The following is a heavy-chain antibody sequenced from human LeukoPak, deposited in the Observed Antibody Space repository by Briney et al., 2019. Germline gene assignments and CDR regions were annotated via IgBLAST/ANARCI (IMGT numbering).Heavy chain of an antibody. D-gene: IGHD6-13*01. CDR2: ISYDGSNK. CDR1: GFTFSSYA. Sequence: GSLRLSCAASGFTFSSYAMHWVRPAPGKGLEWVAVISYDGSNKYYADSVKGRFTISRDNSKNTLYLQMNSLRAEDTAVYYCAKDHIAAAGYFDYWGQGTLVTVSS. V-gene: IGHV3-30-3*01. CDR3: AKDHIAAAGYFDY. J-gene: IGHJ4*02.